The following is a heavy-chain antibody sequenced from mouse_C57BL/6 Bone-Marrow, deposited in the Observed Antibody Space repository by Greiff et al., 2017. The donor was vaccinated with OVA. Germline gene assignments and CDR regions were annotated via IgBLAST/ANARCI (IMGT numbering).Heavy chain of an antibody. D-gene: IGHD2-2*01. J-gene: IGHJ4*01. CDR2: IWSDGST. Sequence: VKLVESGPGLVAPSQSLSITCTVSGFSLTSYGVHWVRQPPGKGLEWLVVIWSDGSTTYNSALKSRLSISKDNSKSQVFLKMNSLQTDDTAMYYCARHGGYMRGNYAMDYWGQGTSVTVSS. CDR1: GFSLTSYG. V-gene: IGHV2-6-1*01. CDR3: ARHGGYMRGNYAMDY.